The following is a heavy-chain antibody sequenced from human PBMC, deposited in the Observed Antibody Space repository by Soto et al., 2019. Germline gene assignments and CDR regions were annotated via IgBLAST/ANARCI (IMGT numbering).Heavy chain of an antibody. CDR2: ISGSGGNT. V-gene: IGHV3-23*01. Sequence: PWGSLRLSCAASGFTFISYVIIWVRHSPVKGLEWVSAISGSGGNTYYADSVKGRFTISRDNSKNTLFLQMNSLRAEDTALYFCAKEMGDYYDSSGSWFDPWGQGTLGTV. J-gene: IGHJ5*02. CDR3: AKEMGDYYDSSGSWFDP. D-gene: IGHD3-22*01. CDR1: GFTFISYV.